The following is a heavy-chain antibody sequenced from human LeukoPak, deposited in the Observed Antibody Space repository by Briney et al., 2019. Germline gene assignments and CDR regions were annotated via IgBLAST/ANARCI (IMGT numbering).Heavy chain of an antibody. CDR3: ARHIPGRPKGAFGY. V-gene: IGHV4-38-2*01. J-gene: IGHJ4*02. D-gene: IGHD6-6*01. CDR1: GQSISSGYY. CDR2: IYPSGST. Sequence: SETLSLTCAVSGQSISSGYYWGWIRQPPGKGLEWIGSIYPSGSTYYKSSLKSRVTISVDTSKNQFSLKLNSMTAADTAVYYCARHIPGRPKGAFGYWGQGALVTVSS.